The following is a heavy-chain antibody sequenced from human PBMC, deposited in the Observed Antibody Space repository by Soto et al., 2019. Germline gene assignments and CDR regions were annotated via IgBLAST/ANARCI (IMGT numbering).Heavy chain of an antibody. J-gene: IGHJ4*02. D-gene: IGHD6-19*01. V-gene: IGHV3-20*01. CDR2: INWNGGST. CDR3: ASRHSLDGSGWVDY. Sequence: EVQLVESGGGVVRPGGSLRLSCAASGFTFDYYGMSWVSQAPGSGLEWVSGINWNGGSTGYADSVKGRFTISRDNAKNSLYLQMNSLRAEDTALYHCASRHSLDGSGWVDYWGQGPLVTVSS. CDR1: GFTFDYYG.